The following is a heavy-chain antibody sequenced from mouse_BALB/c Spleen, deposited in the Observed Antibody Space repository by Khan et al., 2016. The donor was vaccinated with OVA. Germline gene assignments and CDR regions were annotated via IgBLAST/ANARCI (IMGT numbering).Heavy chain of an antibody. CDR2: IIPSNDYT. CDR1: GYTFTTYT. V-gene: IGHV1-4*01. J-gene: IGHJ3*01. Sequence: QVQLKQSGAELARPGASVKMSCKASGYTFTTYTIHWVKQRPGQGLEWIGYIIPSNDYTNYKQKFKDRATLTADKSSSTAYMQLSSLTSEDSAVYYCVRGGAYYRSDGWFAYWGQGTLVTVSA. D-gene: IGHD2-14*01. CDR3: VRGGAYYRSDGWFAY.